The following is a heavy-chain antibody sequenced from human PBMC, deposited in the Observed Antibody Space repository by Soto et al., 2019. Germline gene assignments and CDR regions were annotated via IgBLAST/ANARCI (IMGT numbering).Heavy chain of an antibody. CDR3: ARDLREYYYDSSGYYGRGENLFSY. V-gene: IGHV1-18*01. CDR2: ISAYNGNT. Sequence: QVQLVQSGAEVKKPGASVKVSCKASGYTFTSYGISWVRQAPGQGLEWMGWISAYNGNTNYAQKLQGRVTMTTDTSTSTAYMELRSLRSDDTAVYYCARDLREYYYDSSGYYGRGENLFSYWGQGTLVTVSS. CDR1: GYTFTSYG. D-gene: IGHD3-22*01. J-gene: IGHJ4*02.